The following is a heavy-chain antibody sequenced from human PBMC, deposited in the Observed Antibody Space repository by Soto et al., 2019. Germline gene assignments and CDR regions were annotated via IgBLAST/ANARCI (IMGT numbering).Heavy chain of an antibody. Sequence: GESLKISCKGSGYSFTSYWISWVRQMPGKGLEWMGRIDPSDSYTNYSPSFQGHVTISADKSISTAYLQWGRLKASDTAMYYCAGVTDDYYYYGMDVWGQGTTVTVSS. V-gene: IGHV5-10-1*01. CDR1: GYSFTSYW. J-gene: IGHJ6*02. D-gene: IGHD2-21*02. CDR3: AGVTDDYYYYGMDV. CDR2: IDPSDSYT.